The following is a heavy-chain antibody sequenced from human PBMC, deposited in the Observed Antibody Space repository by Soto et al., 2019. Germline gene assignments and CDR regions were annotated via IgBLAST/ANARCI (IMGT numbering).Heavy chain of an antibody. D-gene: IGHD6-19*01. CDR2: IRRKANSYTT. CDR3: AMLGGWSGGSSGMDV. CDR1: GLIFSDYH. Sequence: EVQLVESGGGLVQPGGSLRLSCAASGLIFSDYHMDWVRQAPGKGLEWVGRIRRKANSYTTEYAASVKGRFTISRDDSKNSQYLQMNSLKSEDTAVYYCAMLGGWSGGSSGMDVWGQGHTVTVSS. V-gene: IGHV3-72*01. J-gene: IGHJ6*02.